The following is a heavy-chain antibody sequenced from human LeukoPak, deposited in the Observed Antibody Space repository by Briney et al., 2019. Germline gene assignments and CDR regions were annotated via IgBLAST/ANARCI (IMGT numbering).Heavy chain of an antibody. V-gene: IGHV1-69*04. J-gene: IGHJ4*02. CDR2: IIPIFGIA. CDR1: GGTFSSYA. CDR3: ARDSGYPQPINFDY. Sequence: SVKVSSKASGGTFSSYAISWVRQAPGQGLEWMGRIIPIFGIANYAQKFQGRVTITADKSTSTAYMELSSLRSEDTAVYYCARDSGYPQPINFDYWGQGTLVTVSS. D-gene: IGHD3-22*01.